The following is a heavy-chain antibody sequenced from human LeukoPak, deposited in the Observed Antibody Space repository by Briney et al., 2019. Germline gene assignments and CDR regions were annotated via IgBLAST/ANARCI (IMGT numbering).Heavy chain of an antibody. CDR1: GFTFSSYA. CDR2: ISGSGGST. CDR3: ARDATRGGDFDY. Sequence: GGSLRLSCAASGFTFSSYAMSWVRQAPGKGLEWVSAISGSGGSTYYADSVKGRFTISRDNSKNTLYLQMNSLTAGDTAVYYCARDATRGGDFDYWGQGTLVTVSS. V-gene: IGHV3-23*01. D-gene: IGHD3-16*01. J-gene: IGHJ4*02.